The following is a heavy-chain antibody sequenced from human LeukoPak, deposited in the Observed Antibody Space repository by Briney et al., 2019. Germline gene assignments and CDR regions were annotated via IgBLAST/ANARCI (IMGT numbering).Heavy chain of an antibody. J-gene: IGHJ4*02. CDR1: GYTFTSYA. V-gene: IGHV7-4-1*02. CDR2: INTNTGNP. D-gene: IGHD6-13*01. CDR3: ARGYSSSWYGGGGY. Sequence: ASVKVSCKASGYTFTSYAMNWVRQAPGQGLEWMGWINTNTGNPTYAQGFTGRFVFSLDTCVSTAYLQISSLKAEDTAVYYCARGYSSSWYGGGGYWGQGTLVTVSS.